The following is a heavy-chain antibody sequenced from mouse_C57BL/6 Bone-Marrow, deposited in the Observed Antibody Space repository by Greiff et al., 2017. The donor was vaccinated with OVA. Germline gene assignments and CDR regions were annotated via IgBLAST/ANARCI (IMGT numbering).Heavy chain of an antibody. CDR2: INPNNGGT. CDR3: ARSYYGPWFAY. CDR1: ASTFPYYH. Sequence: VQLQQSGPELVKPGASVKIPCKASASTFPYYHMDWVKQSHGKSLEWIGDINPNNGGTIYNQKFKGKATLTVDKSSSTAYMELRSLTSEDTAVYYCARSYYGPWFAYWGQGTLVTVSA. J-gene: IGHJ3*01. D-gene: IGHD1-1*01. V-gene: IGHV1-18*01.